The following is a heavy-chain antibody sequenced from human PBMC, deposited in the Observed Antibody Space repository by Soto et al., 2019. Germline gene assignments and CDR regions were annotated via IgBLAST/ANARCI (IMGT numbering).Heavy chain of an antibody. J-gene: IGHJ5*02. CDR1: GGSISSGGYY. CDR3: ARTRTGGWFDP. CDR2: IYYSGST. D-gene: IGHD3-10*01. Sequence: PSETLSLTCTVSGGSISSGGYYWSWIRQHPGKGLEWIGYIYYSGSTYYNPSLKSRVTISVDTSKNQFSLKLSSVTAADTAVYYCARTRTGGWFDPWGQGTLVTVSS. V-gene: IGHV4-31*03.